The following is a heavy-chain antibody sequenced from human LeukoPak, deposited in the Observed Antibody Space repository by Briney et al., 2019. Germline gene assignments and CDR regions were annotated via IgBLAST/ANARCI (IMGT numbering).Heavy chain of an antibody. V-gene: IGHV3-11*04. J-gene: IGHJ4*02. CDR2: ISPSDNGI. Sequence: GGSLRLSCAASGFTFSDYYMSWIRQAPGKGLEWVSYISPSDNGIYYADSVEGRFTISRDNAKNSLYLQMNRLRPEDTAVYYCARAGPSSSWHQFDYWGQGTLVTVSS. CDR3: ARAGPSSSWHQFDY. CDR1: GFTFSDYY. D-gene: IGHD6-13*01.